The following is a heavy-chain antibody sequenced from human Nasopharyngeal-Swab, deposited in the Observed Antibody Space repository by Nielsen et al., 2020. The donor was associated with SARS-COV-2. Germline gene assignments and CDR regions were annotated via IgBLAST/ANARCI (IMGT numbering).Heavy chain of an antibody. D-gene: IGHD1-26*01. J-gene: IGHJ5*02. CDR1: GFIFSDQY. Sequence: GESLKISCAASGFIFSDQYMSWMRQAPGKGLEWLSYMSNDSYVIKYADSVKGRFTVSRDNAKNSLYLQMNSLIPEDTAMYYCARDAGWGGKYGSNWFDPWGQGTLVTVSS. V-gene: IGHV3-11*04. CDR3: ARDAGWGGKYGSNWFDP. CDR2: MSNDSYVI.